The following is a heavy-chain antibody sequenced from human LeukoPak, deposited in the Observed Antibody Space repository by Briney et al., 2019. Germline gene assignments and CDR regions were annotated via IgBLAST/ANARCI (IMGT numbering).Heavy chain of an antibody. Sequence: GGSLRLSCAASGFTFSSYAMSWVRQAPGKGLEWVSAISGSGGSTYYADSVKGRFTIPRDNSKNTLYLQMNSLRAEDTAVYYCLYDSSGYYGVDYWGRGPLVTVSS. D-gene: IGHD3-22*01. CDR1: GFTFSSYA. CDR3: LYDSSGYYGVDY. V-gene: IGHV3-23*01. J-gene: IGHJ4*02. CDR2: ISGSGGST.